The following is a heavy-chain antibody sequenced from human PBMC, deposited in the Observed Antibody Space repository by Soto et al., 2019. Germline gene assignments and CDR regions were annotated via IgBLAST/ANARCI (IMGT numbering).Heavy chain of an antibody. D-gene: IGHD3-3*01. V-gene: IGHV3-48*01. CDR1: GFTFSSYS. CDR3: ARALYDFWSGYYYMDV. CDR2: ISSSSSTI. J-gene: IGHJ6*03. Sequence: PGGSLRLSCAASGFTFSSYSMNWVRQAPGKGLEWVSYISSSSSTIYYADSVKGRFTISRDNAKNSLYLQMNSLRAEDTAVYYCARALYDFWSGYYYMDVWGKRTTVTVSS.